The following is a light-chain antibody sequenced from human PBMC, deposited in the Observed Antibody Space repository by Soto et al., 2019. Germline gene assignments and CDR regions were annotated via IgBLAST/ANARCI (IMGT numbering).Light chain of an antibody. CDR2: EVN. CDR1: SSDVGGYDY. Sequence: QSVLTQPASVSGSPGQSITISCTGHSSDVGGYDYVSWYQHHPGKAPKLIIYEVNNRPSGVSNRSSGSKSANTASLTISGLQAEDEADYYCCSYTSSTTWVFGGGTKLTVL. CDR3: CSYTSSTTWV. J-gene: IGLJ3*02. V-gene: IGLV2-14*01.